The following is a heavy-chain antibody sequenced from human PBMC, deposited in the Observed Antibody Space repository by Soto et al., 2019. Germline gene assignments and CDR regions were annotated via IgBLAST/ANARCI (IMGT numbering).Heavy chain of an antibody. V-gene: IGHV4-4*07. Sequence: PSETLSLTCIVSGVSVTSYTWSWVRQPANKGLEWIGRVFSSASATYNPSLKSRVRISMDTPANRISLNLDSVTAADAGVYSCTRDGMTTGDTWGPGTLVTVSS. J-gene: IGHJ4*02. D-gene: IGHD2-21*02. CDR2: VFSSASA. CDR1: GVSVTSYT. CDR3: TRDGMTTGDT.